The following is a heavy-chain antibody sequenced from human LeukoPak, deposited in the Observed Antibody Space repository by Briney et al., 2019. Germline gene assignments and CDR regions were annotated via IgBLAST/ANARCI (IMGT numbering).Heavy chain of an antibody. V-gene: IGHV3-7*05. J-gene: IGHJ5*02. CDR3: ARVVVGVTNRFDP. CDR1: GFIFSSYW. D-gene: IGHD2-15*01. Sequence: GGSLTLSCAASGFIFSSYWMNWVRQAPGKGLEWVANINQAGSEKYYVDSVKGRFTISRDNAKNSLFLQMNSLRAEDTAVYFCARVVVGVTNRFDPWGQGTLVIVSS. CDR2: INQAGSEK.